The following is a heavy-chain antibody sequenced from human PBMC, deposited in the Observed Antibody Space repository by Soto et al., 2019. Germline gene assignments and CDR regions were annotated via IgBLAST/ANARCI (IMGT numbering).Heavy chain of an antibody. CDR1: GGSFSGYY. CDR2: INHSGST. Sequence: SETLSLTCAVYGGSFSGYYWSWIRQPPGKGLEWIGEINHSGSTNYNPSLKSRVTISVDTSKNQFSLKLSSVTAADTAVYYCARRPFLRAYAFDIWGQGTMVTVSS. CDR3: ARRPFLRAYAFDI. J-gene: IGHJ3*02. D-gene: IGHD2-21*01. V-gene: IGHV4-34*01.